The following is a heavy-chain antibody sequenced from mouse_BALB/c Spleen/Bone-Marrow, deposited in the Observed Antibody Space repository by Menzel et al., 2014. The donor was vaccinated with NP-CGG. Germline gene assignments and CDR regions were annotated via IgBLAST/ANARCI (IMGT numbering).Heavy chain of an antibody. CDR2: IRSKSNNYAT. D-gene: IGHD1-1*01. Sequence: EVKLMESGGGLVQPKGSLKLSCAASGFTFNTYAMHWACQAPGKGLEWVARIRSKSNNYATYYADSVKDRFTISRDDSQSMLYLQMNNLKTEDPAMYYCVRDYYGRMDYWGQGTSVTVSS. CDR1: GFTFNTYA. CDR3: VRDYYGRMDY. J-gene: IGHJ4*01. V-gene: IGHV10-3*03.